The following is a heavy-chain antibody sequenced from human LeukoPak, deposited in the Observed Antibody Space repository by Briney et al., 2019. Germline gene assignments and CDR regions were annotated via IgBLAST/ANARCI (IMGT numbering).Heavy chain of an antibody. CDR2: IRQDGNEK. J-gene: IGHJ4*02. CDR3: VRDRWGIITYFDY. Sequence: PGGSLRLSCAASGFTFSTFWMSWVRQTPGRGLEWVANIRQDGNEKYYVDSVKGRFTISRDNAKNSLYLQMNSLRAEDTAVYYCVRDRWGIITYFDYWGQGALVTVSS. CDR1: GFTFSTFW. V-gene: IGHV3-7*04. D-gene: IGHD3-10*01.